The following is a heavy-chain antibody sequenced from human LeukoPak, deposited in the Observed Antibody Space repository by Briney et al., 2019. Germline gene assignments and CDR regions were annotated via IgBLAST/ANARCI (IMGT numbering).Heavy chain of an antibody. J-gene: IGHJ5*02. V-gene: IGHV4-39*01. CDR1: GGSINSSSYY. Sequence: SETLSLTCTVSGGSINSSSYYWGWIRQPPGKGLEWIGSIYYSGSTYYNPSLKSRVTISVDTSKNQFSLKLSSVTAADTAVYYCATVRRGGDEVLDPWGQGTLVTVSS. CDR2: IYYSGST. CDR3: ATVRRGGDEVLDP. D-gene: IGHD2-21*02.